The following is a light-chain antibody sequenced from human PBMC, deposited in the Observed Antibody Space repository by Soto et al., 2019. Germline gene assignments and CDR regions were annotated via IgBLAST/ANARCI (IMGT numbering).Light chain of an antibody. V-gene: IGLV2-14*01. Sequence: QSALTQPASVSGSPGQSITISCTGTSSDVGGYNYVSWYQQHPGKAPKLMIYDVSNLPSGVSNRFSGSKSGNTASLTISGLQAEDEADYYCSSYTSSSTLKVFGGGTQLTVL. J-gene: IGLJ2*01. CDR3: SSYTSSSTLKV. CDR2: DVS. CDR1: SSDVGGYNY.